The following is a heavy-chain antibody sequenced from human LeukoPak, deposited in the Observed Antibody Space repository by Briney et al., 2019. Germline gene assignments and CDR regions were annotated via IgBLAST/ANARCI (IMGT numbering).Heavy chain of an antibody. D-gene: IGHD2-21*02. Sequence: SETLSLTCAVYVGSFCGYYWSWIRQPPGKGLEWIGEINHSGRTNYNPSLKSRVTISVDTSKNQFSLKLSSVTAADTAVYYCARGLSAIVHWGQGTLVTVSS. V-gene: IGHV4-34*01. J-gene: IGHJ4*02. CDR2: INHSGRT. CDR1: VGSFCGYY. CDR3: ARGLSAIVH.